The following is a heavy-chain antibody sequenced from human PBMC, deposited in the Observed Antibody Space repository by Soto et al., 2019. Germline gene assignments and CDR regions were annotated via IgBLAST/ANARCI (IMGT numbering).Heavy chain of an antibody. Sequence: SETLSLTCAVYGGSFSGYYWSWIRQPPGKGLEWIGEINHSGSTNYNPSLKSRVTISVDTSKNQFSLKLSSVTAADTAVYYCASSPYSGYDLDYWGQGTLVTVS. CDR3: ASSPYSGYDLDY. J-gene: IGHJ4*02. CDR1: GGSFSGYY. D-gene: IGHD5-12*01. V-gene: IGHV4-34*01. CDR2: INHSGST.